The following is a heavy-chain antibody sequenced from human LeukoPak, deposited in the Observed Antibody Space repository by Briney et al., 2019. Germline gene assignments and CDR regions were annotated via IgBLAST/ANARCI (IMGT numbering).Heavy chain of an antibody. J-gene: IGHJ5*02. CDR2: IYHSGST. V-gene: IGHV4-30-2*01. CDR1: GGSISSGGYS. CDR3: ARAEAAVISREEEWFDP. D-gene: IGHD2-21*01. Sequence: SQTLSLTCAVSGGSISSGGYSWSWIRQPPGKGLEWIGYIYHSGSTYYNPSLKSRVTISVDRSKNQFSLKLSSVTAADTAVYYCARAEAAVISREEEWFDPWGQGTLVTVSS.